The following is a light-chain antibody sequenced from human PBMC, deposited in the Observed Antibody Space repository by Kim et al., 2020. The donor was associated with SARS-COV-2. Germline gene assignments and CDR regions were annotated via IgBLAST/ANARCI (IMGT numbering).Light chain of an antibody. CDR3: QQYNHWWT. Sequence: SVSPGERATLSCRASQNISKDLAWYQQKSGQTPRLLIYGALTRATGIPARFSGRGSGTEFTLTISSLQSEDFAVYYCQQYNHWWTFGQGTKVDIK. CDR2: GAL. J-gene: IGKJ1*01. V-gene: IGKV3-15*01. CDR1: QNISKD.